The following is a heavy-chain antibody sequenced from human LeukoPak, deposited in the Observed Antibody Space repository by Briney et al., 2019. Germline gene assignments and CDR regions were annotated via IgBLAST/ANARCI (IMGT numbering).Heavy chain of an antibody. D-gene: IGHD6-6*01. Sequence: PGGSLRLSCAASGFTFSSYGMHWVRQAPGKGLEWVSAISAGGGSTFYADSVKGRFTISRDNSKNTLSLQMNSLRPEDTAVYYCARAHLSSSSTDYMDVWGKGTTVTVSS. J-gene: IGHJ6*03. CDR3: ARAHLSSSSTDYMDV. CDR1: GFTFSSYG. CDR2: ISAGGGST. V-gene: IGHV3-NL1*01.